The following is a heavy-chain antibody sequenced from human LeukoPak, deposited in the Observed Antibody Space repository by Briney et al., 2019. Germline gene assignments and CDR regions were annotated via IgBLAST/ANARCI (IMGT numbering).Heavy chain of an antibody. CDR1: GYSFSSYW. J-gene: IGHJ4*02. V-gene: IGHV5-51*01. D-gene: IGHD5-24*01. CDR3: ARRDGYDSTTFDY. CDR2: IYPGDSDT. Sequence: GESLKISFKGSGYSFSSYWIGWVRQMPVKGLECMVIIYPGDSDTIYSPSFQGQVTISADKSIRTAYLQWSILKASDTAMYYCARRDGYDSTTFDYWGQGTLVTVSS.